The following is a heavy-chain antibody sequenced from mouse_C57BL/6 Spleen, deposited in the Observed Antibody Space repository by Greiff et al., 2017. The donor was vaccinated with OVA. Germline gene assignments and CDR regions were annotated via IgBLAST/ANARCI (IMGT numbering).Heavy chain of an antibody. CDR3: AYYGSSYWYFDV. D-gene: IGHD1-1*01. CDR2: IYPRSGNT. Sequence: QVQLQQSGAELARPGASVKLSCKASGYTFTSYGISWVKQRTGQGLEWIGEIYPRSGNTYYNEKFKGKATLTADKSSSTAYMELHSLTSEDSAVYFCAYYGSSYWYFDVWGTGTTVTVYS. J-gene: IGHJ1*03. V-gene: IGHV1-81*01. CDR1: GYTFTSYG.